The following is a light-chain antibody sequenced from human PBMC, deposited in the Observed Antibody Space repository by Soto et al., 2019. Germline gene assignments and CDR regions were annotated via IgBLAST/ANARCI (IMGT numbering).Light chain of an antibody. J-gene: IGKJ4*01. CDR2: DAV. Sequence: DIVMAQSPDSLAVSLGERATINCKSSQTVLFSSNNKDYLAWYQQKTGQPPRLLIYDAVNRATGIPARFSGSGSGIDFILTSSSLEPEYFGVYYFQQRNNWVTFGGGTKVEIK. CDR3: QQRNNWVT. CDR1: QTVLFSSNNKDY. V-gene: IGKV4-1*01.